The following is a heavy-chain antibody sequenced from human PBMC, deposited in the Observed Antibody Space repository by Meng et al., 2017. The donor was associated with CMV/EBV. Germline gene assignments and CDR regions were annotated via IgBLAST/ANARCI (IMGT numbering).Heavy chain of an antibody. V-gene: IGHV3-11*01. CDR3: ARGLRQLPDDAFDI. Sequence: GESLKISCAASGFTFSDYYMSWIRQAPGKGLEWVSYISRSGSTIYYADSVKGRFTISRDNAKNSLYLQMNSLRSEDTAVYYCARGLRQLPDDAFDIWGQGTMVTVSS. D-gene: IGHD2-2*01. J-gene: IGHJ3*02. CDR2: ISRSGSTI. CDR1: GFTFSDYY.